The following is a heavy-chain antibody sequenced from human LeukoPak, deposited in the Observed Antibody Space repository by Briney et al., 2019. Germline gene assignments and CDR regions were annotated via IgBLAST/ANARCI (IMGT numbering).Heavy chain of an antibody. Sequence: ASVKVSCKASGGTFSSYAISWVRQAPGQGLEWMGGIIPIFGTANYAQKFQGRVTITADKSTSTAYMELSSLRSEDTAVYYCARDDDEGDYVWGSYRPKKAFDIWGQGTMVTVSS. V-gene: IGHV1-69*06. CDR3: ARDDDEGDYVWGSYRPKKAFDI. D-gene: IGHD3-16*02. J-gene: IGHJ3*02. CDR2: IIPIFGTA. CDR1: GGTFSSYA.